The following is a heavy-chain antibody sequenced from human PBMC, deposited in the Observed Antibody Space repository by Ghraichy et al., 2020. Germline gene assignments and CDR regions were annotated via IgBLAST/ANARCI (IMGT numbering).Heavy chain of an antibody. CDR3: ARDLTEPNYYYYGMDV. V-gene: IGHV1-18*01. CDR2: ISAYNGNT. Sequence: ASVKVSCKASGYTFTSYGISWVRQAPGQGLEWMGWISAYNGNTNYAQKLQGRVTMTTDTSTSTAYMELRSLRSDDTAVYYCARDLTEPNYYYYGMDVWGQGTTVTVSS. CDR1: GYTFTSYG. D-gene: IGHD1-14*01. J-gene: IGHJ6*02.